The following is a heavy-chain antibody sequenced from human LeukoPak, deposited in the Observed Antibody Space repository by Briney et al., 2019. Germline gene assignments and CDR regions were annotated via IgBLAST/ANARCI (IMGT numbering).Heavy chain of an antibody. V-gene: IGHV3-33*06. CDR3: AKDRITMIVVVTLDAFDI. D-gene: IGHD3-22*01. J-gene: IGHJ3*02. Sequence: GGSLRLSCAASGFTFSSYGMHWVRQAPGKGLEWVAVIWYDGSNKYYADSVKGRFTISRDNSKNTLYLQMNSLRAEDTAVYYCAKDRITMIVVVTLDAFDIWGQGTMVTVSS. CDR1: GFTFSSYG. CDR2: IWYDGSNK.